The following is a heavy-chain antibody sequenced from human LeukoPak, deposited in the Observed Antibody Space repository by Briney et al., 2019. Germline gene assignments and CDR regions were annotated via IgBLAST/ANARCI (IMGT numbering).Heavy chain of an antibody. CDR1: GFTFSSYS. CDR3: ARRPGVGSGWYWYFDL. CDR2: ISSSSSYI. J-gene: IGHJ2*01. Sequence: GGSLRLSCAASGFTFSSYSMNWVRQAPGKGLEWVSSISSSSSYIYYADSVKGRFTISRDNAKNSLYLQMNSLRAEDTAVYYCARRPGVGSGWYWYFDLWGRGTLVTVSS. V-gene: IGHV3-21*01. D-gene: IGHD6-19*01.